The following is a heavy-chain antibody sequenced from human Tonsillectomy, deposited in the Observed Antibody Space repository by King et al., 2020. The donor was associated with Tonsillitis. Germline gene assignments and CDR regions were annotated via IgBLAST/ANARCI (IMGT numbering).Heavy chain of an antibody. Sequence: VQLVESGGGLVQPGWSLTLSCTTSGFTFGDYAVSWVRQAPGKGLGGVGFIAIKTYDEITDYAASVKGRFTISRDDSKSIAYLQMNSLKAEETAVYYCGKDFDPWGQGALVTVSS. CDR3: GKDFDP. J-gene: IGHJ5*02. CDR1: GFTFGDYA. CDR2: IAIKTYDEIT. V-gene: IGHV3-49*04.